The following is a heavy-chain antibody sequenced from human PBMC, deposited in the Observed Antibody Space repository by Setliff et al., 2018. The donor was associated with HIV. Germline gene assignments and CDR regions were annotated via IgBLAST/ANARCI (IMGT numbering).Heavy chain of an antibody. CDR3: ARKGYYDSSGYSALDY. CDR2: IFHTGST. Sequence: SETLSLTCAVSGASISSGNWWSWVRQSPGKGLEWIGEIFHTGSTNYNPSLKSRVTISVDTSKNHFSLKLSSVTAADTALYYCARKGYYDSSGYSALDYWGQGTLVTVSS. CDR1: GASISSGNW. D-gene: IGHD3-22*01. V-gene: IGHV4-4*02. J-gene: IGHJ4*02.